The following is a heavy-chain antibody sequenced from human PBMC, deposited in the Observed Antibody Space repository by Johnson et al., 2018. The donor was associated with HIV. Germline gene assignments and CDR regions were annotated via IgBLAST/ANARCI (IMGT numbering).Heavy chain of an antibody. Sequence: EQLVESGGGLVQSGESLRLSCAASGITVNTNYMSWVRRAPGKGLEWVSVIFSVGNTYYADSVKGRFTISRDNSSNMLYLQMNSLRPEYTAVYYCARDGRDLVTRGGFDVWGPGTVVTVSS. D-gene: IGHD5-18*01. CDR1: GITVNTNY. V-gene: IGHV3-66*02. CDR3: ARDGRDLVTRGGFDV. CDR2: IFSVGNT. J-gene: IGHJ3*01.